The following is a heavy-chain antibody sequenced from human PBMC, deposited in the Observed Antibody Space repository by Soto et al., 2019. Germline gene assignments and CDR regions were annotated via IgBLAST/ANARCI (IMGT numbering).Heavy chain of an antibody. D-gene: IGHD4-17*01. CDR3: ETHDYGDRYFDY. Sequence: SVKVSCKASGGTFTSYTISWVRQAPGQGLEWMGRIIPILGIANYAQKFQGRVTITADKSTSTAYMELSSLRSEDTAVYYCETHDYGDRYFDYWGQGTLVTVSS. CDR2: IIPILGIA. V-gene: IGHV1-69*02. CDR1: GGTFTSYT. J-gene: IGHJ4*02.